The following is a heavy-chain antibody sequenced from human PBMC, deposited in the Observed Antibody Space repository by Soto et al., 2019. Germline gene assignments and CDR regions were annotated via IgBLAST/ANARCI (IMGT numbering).Heavy chain of an antibody. D-gene: IGHD7-27*01. CDR3: ARDWGPYWFDS. CDR2: INHSGST. V-gene: IGHV4-34*01. CDR1: GGSFSDYY. Sequence: PSETLSLTCAVYGGSFSDYYWSWIRQPPGKGLEWIGEINHSGSTKYNPSLKSRVTISQDTSSNQFSLTMNSVSASDTAVYYCARDWGPYWFDSWGQGILVTVSS. J-gene: IGHJ5*01.